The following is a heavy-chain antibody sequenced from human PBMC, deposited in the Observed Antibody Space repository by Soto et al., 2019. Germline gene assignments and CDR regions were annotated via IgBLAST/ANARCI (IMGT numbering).Heavy chain of an antibody. Sequence: PSYTLSLTCAVFGGSFSGYYWSWIRQPPGKGLEWIGEINHSGSTNYNPSLKSRVTISVETSKNQFSLKLSSVTAADTAVYYCARGQGYSSGWYHSWGQGTLVTGSS. V-gene: IGHV4-34*01. CDR1: GGSFSGYY. CDR2: INHSGST. J-gene: IGHJ4*02. D-gene: IGHD6-19*01. CDR3: ARGQGYSSGWYHS.